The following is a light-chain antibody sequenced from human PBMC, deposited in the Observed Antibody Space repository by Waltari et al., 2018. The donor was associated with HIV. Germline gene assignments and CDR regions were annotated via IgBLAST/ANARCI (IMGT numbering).Light chain of an antibody. CDR1: QSLSSH. J-gene: IGKJ4*01. CDR2: DTS. CDR3: QQRSSWPSLT. Sequence: EIVLTQSPAPLPLSLGARAILSCRASQSLSSHLAWYQQKSGQAPRLLIYDTSIRAPGTPGRFSGSGSGTDFTLTITAVQPDDFAIYYCQQRSSWPSLTFGGGTRVETK. V-gene: IGKV3-11*01.